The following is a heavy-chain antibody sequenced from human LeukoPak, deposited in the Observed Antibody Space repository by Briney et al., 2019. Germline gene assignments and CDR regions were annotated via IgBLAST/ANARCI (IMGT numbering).Heavy chain of an antibody. J-gene: IGHJ3*02. CDR2: ISYIGST. V-gene: IGHV4-59*11. Sequence: SETLSLTCAVSDDSFSSHYWTWIRQPPGKGLEWIGYISYIGSTDYNPSLKSRVTISIDTSKNQFSLKLSSVTAADTAVYYCARDLVTVTKGFDIWGQGTMVSVSS. CDR1: DDSFSSHY. D-gene: IGHD4-11*01. CDR3: ARDLVTVTKGFDI.